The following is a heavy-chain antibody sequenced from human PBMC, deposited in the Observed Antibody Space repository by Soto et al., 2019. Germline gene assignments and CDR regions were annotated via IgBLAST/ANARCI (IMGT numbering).Heavy chain of an antibody. J-gene: IGHJ4*02. D-gene: IGHD1-1*01. CDR3: AREAPERVYFDY. CDR1: GFTFSSYW. V-gene: IGHV3-7*01. CDR2: IKQDGSEK. Sequence: EVQLVESGGGLVQPGGSLRLSCAASGFTFSSYWMSWVRQAPGKGLEWVATIKQDGSEKYYVDSVKGRFTISRDNAKNSRNLQMNSLRAEDTAVYYCAREAPERVYFDYWGQGTLVTVSS.